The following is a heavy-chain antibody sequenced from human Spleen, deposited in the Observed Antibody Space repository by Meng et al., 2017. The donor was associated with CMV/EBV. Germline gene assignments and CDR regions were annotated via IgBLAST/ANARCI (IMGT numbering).Heavy chain of an antibody. J-gene: IGHJ4*02. CDR2: MNPNSVNT. CDR3: ARGRVRFDY. Sequence: SVKVSCKASGYIFTTYDINWVRQATGQGLEWLGWMNPNSVNTGYAQKFQGRVTFTTNTSISTAYMELSSLTSEDTAVYYCARGRVRFDYWGQGTLVTVSS. V-gene: IGHV1-8*03. CDR1: GYIFTTYD.